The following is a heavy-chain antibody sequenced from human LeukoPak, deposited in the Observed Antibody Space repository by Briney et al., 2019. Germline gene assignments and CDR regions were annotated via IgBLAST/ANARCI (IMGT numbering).Heavy chain of an antibody. D-gene: IGHD3-10*01. V-gene: IGHV3-30*02. CDR1: GFTYSSYG. J-gene: IGHJ6*02. Sequence: GGSLRLSCAASGFTYSSYGMHWVRQAPGKGLEWVAFIRYDGSNKYYADSVKGRFTISRDNSKNTLYLQMNSLRAEDTAVYYCAKDSVERFGELFSYYYYYGMDVWGQGTTVTVSS. CDR2: IRYDGSNK. CDR3: AKDSVERFGELFSYYYYYGMDV.